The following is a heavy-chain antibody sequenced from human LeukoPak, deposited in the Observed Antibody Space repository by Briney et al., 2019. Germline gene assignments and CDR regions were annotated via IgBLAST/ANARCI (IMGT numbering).Heavy chain of an antibody. CDR1: GFTFSSYS. CDR3: ARERVIRYSGSYRSAFDI. V-gene: IGHV3-48*01. CDR2: ISSSSSTI. J-gene: IGHJ3*02. Sequence: GGSPRLSCAASGFTFSSYSMNWVRQAPGKGLEWVSYISSSSSTIYYADSVKGRFTISRDNAKNSLYLQMNSLRAEDTAVYYCARERVIRYSGSYRSAFDILGQGTMVTVSS. D-gene: IGHD1-26*01.